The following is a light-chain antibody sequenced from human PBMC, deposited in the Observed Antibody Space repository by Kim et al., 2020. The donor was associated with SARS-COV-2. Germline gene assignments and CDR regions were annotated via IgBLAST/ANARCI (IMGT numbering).Light chain of an antibody. CDR1: KLGSKY. CDR2: QDN. CDR3: QACDSGTVV. V-gene: IGLV3-1*01. Sequence: SYELTQPPSVSVSPGQTARITCSGDKLGSKYACWYQQRPGQSPVLVISQDNKRPSGIPERFSGSNSANTATLTISGTQPMDEADYYCQACDSGTVVFGGGTQLTVL. J-gene: IGLJ3*02.